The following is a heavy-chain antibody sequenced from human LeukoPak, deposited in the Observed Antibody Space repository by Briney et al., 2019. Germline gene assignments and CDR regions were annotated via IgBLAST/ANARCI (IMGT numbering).Heavy chain of an antibody. CDR3: TSQYCSSISCLDVFNM. CDR1: GFPFSDGRYY. J-gene: IGHJ3*02. D-gene: IGHD2-2*01. CDR2: KYYSGSA. Sequence: SHTLSLTCSVSGFPFSDGRYYWAWLPQYPGKGLVWFGYKYYSGSANYNPSLNSLITISINTSNNQFSLQLSSVTAEDTATYYCTSQYCSSISCLDVFNMWGQGTGVTVSS. V-gene: IGHV4-31*01.